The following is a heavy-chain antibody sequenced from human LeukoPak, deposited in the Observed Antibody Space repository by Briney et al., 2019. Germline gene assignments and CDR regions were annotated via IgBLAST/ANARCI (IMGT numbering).Heavy chain of an antibody. V-gene: IGHV4-39*07. J-gene: IGHJ6*03. D-gene: IGHD4-11*01. Sequence: PSETLSLTCTVSGGSISSSSYYWGWIRQSPGKGLEWIGNIYYSGSTYYNPSLKSRVTISVDTSKNQFSLKLSSVTAADTAVYYCARVSCFMTTVTTVSSRQLYYYYYMDVWGKGTTVTVSS. CDR2: IYYSGST. CDR1: GGSISSSSYY. CDR3: ARVSCFMTTVTTVSSRQLYYYYYMDV.